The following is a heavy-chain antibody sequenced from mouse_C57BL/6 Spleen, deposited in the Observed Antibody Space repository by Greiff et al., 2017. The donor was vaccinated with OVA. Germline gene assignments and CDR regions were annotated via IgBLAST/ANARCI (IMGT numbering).Heavy chain of an antibody. CDR1: GYTFTSYG. D-gene: IGHD3-2*02. Sequence: QVQLKESGAELARPGASVKLSCKASGYTFTSYGISWVKQRTGQGLEWIGEIYPRSGNPYYNEKFKGKATLTADKSSSTAYMELRSLTSEDSAVYFCADGDSSGYGAWFAYWGQGTLVTVSA. J-gene: IGHJ3*01. CDR2: IYPRSGNP. CDR3: ADGDSSGYGAWFAY. V-gene: IGHV1-81*01.